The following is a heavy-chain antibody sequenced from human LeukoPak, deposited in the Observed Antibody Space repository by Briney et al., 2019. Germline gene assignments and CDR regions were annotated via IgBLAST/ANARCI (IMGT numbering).Heavy chain of an antibody. CDR2: IYYSGST. J-gene: IGHJ4*02. D-gene: IGHD3-10*01. V-gene: IGHV4-59*08. CDR1: GGSISSYY. Sequence: KASETLSLTCTVSGGSISSYYWSWIRQPPGKGLEWIGYIYYSGSTNYNPSLKSRVTISVDTSKNQFSLKLSSVTAADTALYYCARQLYGSGSYYLGYWGQGTLVTVSS. CDR3: ARQLYGSGSYYLGY.